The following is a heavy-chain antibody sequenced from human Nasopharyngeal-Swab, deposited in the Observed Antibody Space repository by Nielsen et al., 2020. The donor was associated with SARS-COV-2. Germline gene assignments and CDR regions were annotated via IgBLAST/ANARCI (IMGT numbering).Heavy chain of an antibody. V-gene: IGHV4-39*07. D-gene: IGHD3-3*01. CDR3: ARNEFRSGYYGTAEYYGLDV. CDR1: GGSLNSINYY. Sequence: SETLSLTCTVSGGSLNSINYYWGWIRQPPGKGLEWIGSIYYSGSAYYNPSLKSRVTISVDTSKNQFSLKLSSVTAADTAVYYCARNEFRSGYYGTAEYYGLDVWGQGNTVTVSS. CDR2: IYYSGSA. J-gene: IGHJ6*02.